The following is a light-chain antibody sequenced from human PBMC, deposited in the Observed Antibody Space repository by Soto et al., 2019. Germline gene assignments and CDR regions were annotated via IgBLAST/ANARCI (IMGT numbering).Light chain of an antibody. V-gene: IGKV3-20*01. CDR2: GAS. CDR3: QQYGSSPLT. CDR1: QSVSSSY. J-gene: IGKJ4*01. Sequence: EIVLTQSPGTLSLSPGERDTLSCRASQSVSSSYLAWYQQKPGQAPRLLIYGASSRATGIPDRFSGSGSGTDFTLTISRLEPEDFAVYYCQQYGSSPLTFGGGTKVEIK.